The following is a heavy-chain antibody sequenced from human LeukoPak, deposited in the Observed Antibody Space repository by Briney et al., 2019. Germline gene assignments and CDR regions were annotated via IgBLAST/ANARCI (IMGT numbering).Heavy chain of an antibody. CDR1: GGTFSSYA. D-gene: IGHD3-22*01. CDR2: IIPIFGTA. V-gene: IGHV1-69*13. J-gene: IGHJ6*02. Sequence: SVKVSCKASGGTFSSYAISWVRQAPGQGLEWMGGIIPIFGTANYAQKFQGRVTITADESTSTAYMELSSLRSEDTAVYYCARHKYYYDSSGYYPYYYYGMDVWGQGTTVTVSS. CDR3: ARHKYYYDSSGYYPYYYYGMDV.